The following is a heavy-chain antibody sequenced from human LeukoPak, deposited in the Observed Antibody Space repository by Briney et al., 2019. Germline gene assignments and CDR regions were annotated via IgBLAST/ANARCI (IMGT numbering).Heavy chain of an antibody. D-gene: IGHD3-22*01. J-gene: IGHJ4*02. Sequence: GGSLRLSCAASGFTFTTYAMSWVRQAPGKGLEWVSAISGSGANTYYSDSVKGRFTISRDNSKDTLYLQMNSLRAEDTAIYFCARRKYDSSGFDYWGRETLVTVSS. CDR2: ISGSGANT. CDR1: GFTFTTYA. V-gene: IGHV3-23*01. CDR3: ARRKYDSSGFDY.